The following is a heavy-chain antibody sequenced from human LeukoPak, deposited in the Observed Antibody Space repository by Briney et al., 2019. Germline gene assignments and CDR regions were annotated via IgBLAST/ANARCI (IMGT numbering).Heavy chain of an antibody. J-gene: IGHJ4*02. Sequence: GGSLRLSCSGSGFTFGDYALSWVRQAPGKGLEWVGFIRSKAYGGTIAYAASARGRFTISRDDSKSIAYLQMNSLKTEDTAVYYCTRGAGYTYGSFYWGQGTLVTVSS. CDR3: TRGAGYTYGSFY. D-gene: IGHD5-18*01. CDR2: IRSKAYGGTI. CDR1: GFTFGDYA. V-gene: IGHV3-49*04.